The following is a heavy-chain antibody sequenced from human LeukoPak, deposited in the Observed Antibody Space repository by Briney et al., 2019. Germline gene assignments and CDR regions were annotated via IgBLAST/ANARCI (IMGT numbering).Heavy chain of an antibody. Sequence: GASVKVSCKASGGTFSSYAISWVRQAPGQGLEWMGVIIRIFGIVNYAQKFQGRVTINADESTATAYMEMSSLRSEDTAVYYCARERLPVVPGDYFYGMDVWGQGTTVTVSS. CDR1: GGTFSSYA. J-gene: IGHJ6*02. CDR2: IIRIFGIV. V-gene: IGHV1-69*13. CDR3: ARERLPVVPGDYFYGMDV. D-gene: IGHD3-22*01.